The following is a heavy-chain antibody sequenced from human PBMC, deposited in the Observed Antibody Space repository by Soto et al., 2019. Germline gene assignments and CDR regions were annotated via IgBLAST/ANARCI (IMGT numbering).Heavy chain of an antibody. CDR1: GGTFSSYT. D-gene: IGHD2-8*01. CDR2: IIPILGIA. CDR3: AREGYCTNGGCYRAPDY. J-gene: IGHJ4*02. Sequence: QVQLVQSGAEVKKPGSSVKVSCKASGGTFSSYTISWVRQAPGQGLEWMGRIIPILGIANYAQKFQGRVTITADKSTSTAYMELSSLRSEDTAVYYCAREGYCTNGGCYRAPDYWGQGTLVTVSS. V-gene: IGHV1-69*08.